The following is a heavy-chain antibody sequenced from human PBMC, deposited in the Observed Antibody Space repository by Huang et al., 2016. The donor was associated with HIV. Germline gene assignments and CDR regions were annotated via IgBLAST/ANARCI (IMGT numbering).Heavy chain of an antibody. CDR2: SIPTLGTA. J-gene: IGHJ4*02. D-gene: IGHD3-22*01. Sequence: QVQLVQSGAEVKKPGSSVKVSCKASGGSFRNFAIGWVRQDPGQGLEWMGGSIPTLGTANDAQKCQGRVTIIADESTSTAYMELSSLRSEDTAVYYCATVDYYDTSGPQRGYFDNWGQGTLVTVSS. CDR1: GGSFRNFA. CDR3: ATVDYYDTSGPQRGYFDN. V-gene: IGHV1-69*01.